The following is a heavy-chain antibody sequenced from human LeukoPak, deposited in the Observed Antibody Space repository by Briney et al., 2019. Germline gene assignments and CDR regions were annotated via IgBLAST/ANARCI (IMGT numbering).Heavy chain of an antibody. CDR2: ISYDGSNK. D-gene: IGHD3-22*01. V-gene: IGHV3-30*03. CDR1: GFTFSSYG. CDR3: ARTYYDDSSGYSGY. J-gene: IGHJ4*02. Sequence: GGSLRLSCAASGFTFSSYGMHWVRQAPGKGLEWVAVISYDGSNKYYADSVKGRFTISRDNSKNTLYLQMNSLRAEDTAVYYCARTYYDDSSGYSGYWGQGTLVTVSS.